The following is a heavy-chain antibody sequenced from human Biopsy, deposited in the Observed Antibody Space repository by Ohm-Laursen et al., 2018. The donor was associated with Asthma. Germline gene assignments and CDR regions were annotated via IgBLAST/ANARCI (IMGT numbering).Heavy chain of an antibody. D-gene: IGHD4-17*01. J-gene: IGHJ4*02. V-gene: IGHV1-24*01. Sequence: ASVKVSCKISGYSPTDLSMHWVRQTPGQGLEWMGGHDHEEGGTVNARRFQGRVTMTEDTSTDTAYMELSSLSSDDTAVYYCAADFPKDYVRYNFQFWGQGTLVTVSS. CDR3: AADFPKDYVRYNFQF. CDR1: GYSPTDLS. CDR2: HDHEEGGT.